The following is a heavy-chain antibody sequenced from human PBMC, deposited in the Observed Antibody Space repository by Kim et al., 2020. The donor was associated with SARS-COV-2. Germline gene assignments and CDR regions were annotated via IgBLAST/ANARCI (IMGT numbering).Heavy chain of an antibody. Sequence: GGSLRLSCAASGFTFSSYSMNWVRQAPGKGLEWVSSISSSSSYIYYADSVKGRFTISRDNAKNSLYLQMNSLRAEDTAVYYCARGIGIAAAGMAHVVLDYWGQGTLVTVSS. CDR1: GFTFSSYS. CDR3: ARGIGIAAAGMAHVVLDY. V-gene: IGHV3-21*01. CDR2: ISSSSSYI. J-gene: IGHJ4*02. D-gene: IGHD6-13*01.